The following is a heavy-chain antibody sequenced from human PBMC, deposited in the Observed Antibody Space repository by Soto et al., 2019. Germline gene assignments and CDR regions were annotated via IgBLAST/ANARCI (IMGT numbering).Heavy chain of an antibody. V-gene: IGHV4-59*01. Sequence: QVQLQESGPGLVKPSETLSLTCTVSGGSISTYYWSWIRQPPGQGLEWIGHIDYSGSTNYNPSLKSRVTISPDTSKNQFSLKLSSVSAADTAVYYCARHSGSYDFDYWGQGTLVTVSS. CDR1: GGSISTYY. CDR2: IDYSGST. J-gene: IGHJ4*02. D-gene: IGHD1-26*01. CDR3: ARHSGSYDFDY.